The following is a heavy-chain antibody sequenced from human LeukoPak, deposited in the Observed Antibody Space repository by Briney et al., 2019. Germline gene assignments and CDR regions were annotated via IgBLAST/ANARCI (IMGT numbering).Heavy chain of an antibody. CDR1: GGSISSGGYS. Sequence: SETLSLTCAVSGGSISSGGYSWSWIRRPPGKGLEWIGYIYYSGSTYYNPSLKSRVTISVDTSKNQFSLKLSSVTAADTAVYYCARGDCSSTSCYVGPNWFDPWGQGTLVTVSS. CDR3: ARGDCSSTSCYVGPNWFDP. J-gene: IGHJ5*02. D-gene: IGHD2-2*01. V-gene: IGHV4-30-4*07. CDR2: IYYSGST.